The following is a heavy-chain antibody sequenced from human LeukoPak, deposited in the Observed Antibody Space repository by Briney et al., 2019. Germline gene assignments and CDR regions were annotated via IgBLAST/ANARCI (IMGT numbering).Heavy chain of an antibody. V-gene: IGHV1-2*02. CDR2: INPNNGDT. D-gene: IGHD1-14*01. Sequence: GASVKVSCKASGYIFTSYYMHWVRQAPGQGLEWMGWINPNNGDTNYAQIFQGRVTMTRDTSISTAYLELSSLRSDDTAVYYCARHRIVGHNRGGMDVWGQGTTVTVSS. CDR1: GYIFTSYY. CDR3: ARHRIVGHNRGGMDV. J-gene: IGHJ6*02.